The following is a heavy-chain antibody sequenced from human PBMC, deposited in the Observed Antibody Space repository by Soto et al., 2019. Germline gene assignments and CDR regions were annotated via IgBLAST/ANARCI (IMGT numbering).Heavy chain of an antibody. Sequence: EVQLVESGGGLVQPGGSLRLSCAASGFTFSTYSMKWVRQAPGKGLEWISYITGGGRSPQYADSVKGRFTISRDNANNLLYLQMNSLRAEDTAVYYCAIFYHYLGAWGQGTLVTVSS. J-gene: IGHJ5*02. CDR2: ITGGGRSP. V-gene: IGHV3-48*01. D-gene: IGHD1-26*01. CDR3: AIFYHYLGA. CDR1: GFTFSTYS.